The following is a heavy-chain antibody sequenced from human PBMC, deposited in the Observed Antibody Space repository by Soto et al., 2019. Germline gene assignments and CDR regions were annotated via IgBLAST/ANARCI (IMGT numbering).Heavy chain of an antibody. CDR1: GYTFTGYY. Sequence: ASVKVSCKASGYTFTGYYMHWVRQAPGQGLEWMGWINPNSGGTNYAQKFQGRVTMTRDTSISTAYMELSRLRSDDTAVYYCARESWPDPNNYSSGWYYFDYWGQGTLVTVSS. V-gene: IGHV1-2*02. CDR3: ARESWPDPNNYSSGWYYFDY. J-gene: IGHJ4*02. CDR2: INPNSGGT. D-gene: IGHD6-19*01.